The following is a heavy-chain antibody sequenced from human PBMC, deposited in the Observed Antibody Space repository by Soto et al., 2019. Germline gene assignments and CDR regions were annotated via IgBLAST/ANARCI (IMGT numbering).Heavy chain of an antibody. Sequence: GGSLRLSCAASGFPFSDFYMSWIRQAPGKGLEWLSHISGSGDTIYHAESVKGRFTISRDNAKNSLYLQMDRLKADDAAVYYCARDLSSEYGSSRHYFDLWGQGALVTV. CDR3: ARDLSSEYGSSRHYFDL. D-gene: IGHD2-15*01. V-gene: IGHV3-11*01. J-gene: IGHJ4*02. CDR1: GFPFSDFY. CDR2: ISGSGDTI.